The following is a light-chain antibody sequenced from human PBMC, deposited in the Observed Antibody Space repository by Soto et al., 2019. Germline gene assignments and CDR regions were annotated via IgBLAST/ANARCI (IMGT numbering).Light chain of an antibody. CDR3: QTWGNGIRV. CDR1: SGHSTYA. Sequence: QLVLTQSPSASASLGASVKLTCALSSGHSTYAIAWHQQQPEKGPRYLMKVNSDGSHNKGDGIPDRFSGSSSGAERYLTISSLQSEDEADYYCQTWGNGIRVFGGGTKLTVL. J-gene: IGLJ3*02. V-gene: IGLV4-69*01. CDR2: VNSDGSH.